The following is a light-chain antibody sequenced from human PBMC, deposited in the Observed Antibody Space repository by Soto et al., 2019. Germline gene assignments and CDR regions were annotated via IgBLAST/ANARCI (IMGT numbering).Light chain of an antibody. J-gene: IGKJ4*01. V-gene: IGKV3-20*01. CDR3: QQYYKWPLT. CDR2: GAS. Sequence: EIVLTQSPGTLSLSPGERATLSCRASQSFSSSSLAWYQQKPGQAPRLLIYGASSRATGIPARLSGSGSGTEFTLTISSLESQDFAVYYCQQYYKWPLTFGGGTKVDIK. CDR1: QSFSSSS.